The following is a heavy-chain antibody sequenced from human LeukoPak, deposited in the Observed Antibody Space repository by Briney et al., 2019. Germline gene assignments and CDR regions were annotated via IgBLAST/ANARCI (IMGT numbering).Heavy chain of an antibody. D-gene: IGHD3-10*01. CDR1: GGSFSGYY. Sequence: SETLSLTCAVYGGSFSGYYWSWIRQPPGKGLEWIGEINHSGSTNYNPSLKSRVTISVDTSKNQFSLKPSSVTAADTAVYYCARKLSAGSGSYDPRIGYSYGPTFDYWGQGTLVTVSS. J-gene: IGHJ4*02. CDR3: ARKLSAGSGSYDPRIGYSYGPTFDY. V-gene: IGHV4-34*01. CDR2: INHSGST.